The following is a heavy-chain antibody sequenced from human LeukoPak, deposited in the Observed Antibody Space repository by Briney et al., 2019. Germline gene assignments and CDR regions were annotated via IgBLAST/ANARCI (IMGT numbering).Heavy chain of an antibody. Sequence: GGSLRLSCAASGFTVSSNYMSWVRQAPGKGLEWVSVIYSGGSTYYADSVKGRFTISRDNSKNTLYLQMNSLTAEDTVVYYCARITMVRGVRFDPWGQGTLVTVSS. CDR1: GFTVSSNY. CDR3: ARITMVRGVRFDP. CDR2: IYSGGST. J-gene: IGHJ5*02. D-gene: IGHD3-10*01. V-gene: IGHV3-53*01.